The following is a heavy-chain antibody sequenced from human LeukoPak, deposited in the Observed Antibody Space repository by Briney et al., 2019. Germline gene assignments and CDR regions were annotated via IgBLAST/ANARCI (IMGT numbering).Heavy chain of an antibody. Sequence: SETLSLTCTVSGGSIGSGHHYWGWIRQPPGKGLEWIGYIYYSGSTNYNPSLKSRVTISVDTSKNQFSLKLSSVTAADTAVYYCARQTAAPRGWFDPWGQGTLVTVSS. CDR3: ARQTAAPRGWFDP. V-gene: IGHV4-61*05. J-gene: IGHJ5*02. CDR2: IYYSGST. CDR1: GGSIGSGHHY. D-gene: IGHD6-13*01.